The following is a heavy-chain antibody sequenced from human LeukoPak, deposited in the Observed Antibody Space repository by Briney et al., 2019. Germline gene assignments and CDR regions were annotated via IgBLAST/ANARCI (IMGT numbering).Heavy chain of an antibody. V-gene: IGHV3-64D*06. Sequence: GGSLRLSCSASGFTFSSYAMHWVRQAPGKGLEYVSAISSKGGSTYYADSVKGRFTISRDNSKNTLYLQMSSLRAEDTAVYYCVKGLYDILTGYPFDYWGQGTLVTVSS. D-gene: IGHD3-9*01. J-gene: IGHJ4*02. CDR3: VKGLYDILTGYPFDY. CDR1: GFTFSSYA. CDR2: ISSKGGST.